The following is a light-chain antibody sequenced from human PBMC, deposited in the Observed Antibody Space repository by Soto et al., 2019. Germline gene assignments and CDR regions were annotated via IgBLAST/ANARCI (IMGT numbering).Light chain of an antibody. J-gene: IGKJ1*01. CDR2: DAS. CDR1: QAISAN. V-gene: IGKV3-15*01. Sequence: IVMTQSPATLSVSPGERATLSCRASQAISANLAWYQHKPGQPPRLLIYDASTRATGISARFSGGGSGTEFTLTISSLQSEDFAVYYCQQYDNWLTGTFGQGTKVDI. CDR3: QQYDNWLTGT.